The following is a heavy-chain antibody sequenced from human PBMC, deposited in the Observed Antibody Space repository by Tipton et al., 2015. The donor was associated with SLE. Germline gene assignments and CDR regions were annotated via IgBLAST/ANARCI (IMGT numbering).Heavy chain of an antibody. D-gene: IGHD1-26*01. CDR1: GFPFDSSW. J-gene: IGHJ6*03. CDR2: INQDGSER. V-gene: IGHV3-7*01. Sequence: SLRLSCAASGFPFDSSWMTWVRKAPGQGLEWVANINQDGSERDYVDSVRGRFTISRDNPKNSLYLQMNSLRAEDTAVYYCAKVVRSGSYYDYYYYMDIWGKGTTVTVSS. CDR3: AKVVRSGSYYDYYYYMDI.